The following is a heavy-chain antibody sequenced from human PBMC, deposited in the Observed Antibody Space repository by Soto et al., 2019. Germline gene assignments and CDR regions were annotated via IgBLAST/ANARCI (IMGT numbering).Heavy chain of an antibody. CDR2: ISKDGSHK. Sequence: GGSLRLSCAASGFSFSRYAIHWVRQAPGKGLEWVAVISKDGSHKYYLESVKGRFTISRDNSKNILSLQMNSLRDEDTAVYYCARSRSGAVADSFDFWGQGTPATVSS. V-gene: IGHV3-30*04. CDR3: ARSRSGAVADSFDF. CDR1: GFSFSRYA. J-gene: IGHJ4*02. D-gene: IGHD3-10*01.